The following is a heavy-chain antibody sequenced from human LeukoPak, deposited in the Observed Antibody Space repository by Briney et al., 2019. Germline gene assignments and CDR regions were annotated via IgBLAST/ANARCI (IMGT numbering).Heavy chain of an antibody. V-gene: IGHV4-39*07. J-gene: IGHJ4*02. D-gene: IGHD3-22*01. Sequence: SETLSLTCTVSGGSISSSSYYWGWIRQPPGKGLEWIGSIYYSGSTYYNPSLKSRVTISVDTSKNQFSLKLSSVTAADTAVYYCARADYYDSSGPRGNYFDYWGQGTLVTVSS. CDR2: IYYSGST. CDR1: GGSISSSSYY. CDR3: ARADYYDSSGPRGNYFDY.